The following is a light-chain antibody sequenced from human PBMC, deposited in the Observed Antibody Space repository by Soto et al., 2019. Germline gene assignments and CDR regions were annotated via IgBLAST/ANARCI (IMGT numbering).Light chain of an antibody. J-gene: IGKJ2*01. CDR3: QQYYSTPPYT. CDR2: WAS. V-gene: IGKV4-1*01. Sequence: DIVMTQSPDSLAVSLGERATINFKSSQSVLYSSNNKHYLAWYQQKPGQPPKLLIYWASTRESGVPERFSDRVYETDFTLTSSILQAEDVAVYYCQQYYSTPPYTFGQGTKLDIK. CDR1: QSVLYSSNNKHY.